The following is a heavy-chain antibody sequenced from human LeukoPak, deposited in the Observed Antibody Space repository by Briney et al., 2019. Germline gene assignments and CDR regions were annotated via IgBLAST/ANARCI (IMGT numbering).Heavy chain of an antibody. D-gene: IGHD6-19*01. V-gene: IGHV1-46*01. CDR2: INPSGGST. CDR1: GYIFTSYY. CDR3: ARFAVHRRLAVAGQFGLDY. Sequence: VSVKVSCKASGYIFTSYYIHWVRQAPGQGLEWMGIINPSGGSTNYAQKLQGRVTMTRDTSTSTVYMELSSLRSEDTAVYYCARFAVHRRLAVAGQFGLDYWGQGTLVTVSS. J-gene: IGHJ4*02.